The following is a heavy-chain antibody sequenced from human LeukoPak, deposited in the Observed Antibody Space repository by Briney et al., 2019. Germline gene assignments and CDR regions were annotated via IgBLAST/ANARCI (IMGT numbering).Heavy chain of an antibody. CDR2: ISSSGSTI. J-gene: IGHJ4*02. CDR1: GFTVSSNY. V-gene: IGHV3-11*01. CDR3: ARDRRGGRY. Sequence: PGGSLRLSCAASGFTVSSNYMTWLRQAPGKGLEWVSYISSSGSTIYYADSVKGRFTISRDNAKNSLYLQMNSLRAEDTAVYYCARDRRGGRYWGQGTLVTVSS.